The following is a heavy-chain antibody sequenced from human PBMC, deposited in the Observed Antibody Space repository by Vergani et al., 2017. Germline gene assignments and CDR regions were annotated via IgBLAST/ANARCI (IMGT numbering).Heavy chain of an antibody. CDR3: ARGGYCNSTSCYPLDY. Sequence: QEQLQQWGAGLLKPSETLSLTCAVYGGSFSGYYWTWIRQPPGKGLEWIGEINHSGSANYNPSLKSRVTISVDPSKNQFSLKLTSVTAADTAVYYCARGGYCNSTSCYPLDYWGQGTLVTVSS. D-gene: IGHD2-2*01. V-gene: IGHV4-34*01. CDR2: INHSGSA. CDR1: GGSFSGYY. J-gene: IGHJ4*02.